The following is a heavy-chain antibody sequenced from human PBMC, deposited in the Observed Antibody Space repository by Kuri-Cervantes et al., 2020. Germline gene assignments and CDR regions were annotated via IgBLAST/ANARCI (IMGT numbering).Heavy chain of an antibody. V-gene: IGHV5-51*01. CDR3: ARHQDYGGNEFDY. CDR2: ISPGDSDT. J-gene: IGHJ4*02. CDR1: GYSFTSDR. Sequence: KVSCKGSGYSFTSDRIGWVRQMPGKGLECMGIISPGDSDTRYSPSFQGQVTISADESISTAYLQWSSLKASDTAMYYCARHQDYGGNEFDYWGQGTLVTVS. D-gene: IGHD4-23*01.